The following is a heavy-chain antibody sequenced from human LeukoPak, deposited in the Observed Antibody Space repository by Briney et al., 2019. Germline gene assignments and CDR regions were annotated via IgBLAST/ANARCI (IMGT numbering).Heavy chain of an antibody. J-gene: IGHJ4*02. CDR2: IYYSGST. CDR3: ARDLLNEGNHLDY. Sequence: ASETLSLTCTVSGGSISSGDYYWSWIRQPPGKGLEWIGYIYYSGSTYYNPSLKSRVTISVDTSKNQFSLKLSSVTAADTAVYYCARDLLNEGNHLDYWGQGTLVTVSS. CDR1: GGSISSGDYY. V-gene: IGHV4-30-4*01. D-gene: IGHD4-23*01.